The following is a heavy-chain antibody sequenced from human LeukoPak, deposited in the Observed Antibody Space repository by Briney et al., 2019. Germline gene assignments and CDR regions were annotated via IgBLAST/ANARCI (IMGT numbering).Heavy chain of an antibody. CDR2: VNTSGRT. J-gene: IGHJ4*02. D-gene: IGHD6-19*01. V-gene: IGHV4-61*02. CDR1: GDSVSSGSSY. Sequence: SQTLSLTCTVSGDSVSSGSSYWSWIRQPAGKGLEWIGRVNTSGRTKYNPSLQSRVTISLDSSKNHFSLRLTSVTAADTAVYYCAGERGEEYSSGWYKRNYFDNWGQGIRVTVSS. CDR3: AGERGEEYSSGWYKRNYFDN.